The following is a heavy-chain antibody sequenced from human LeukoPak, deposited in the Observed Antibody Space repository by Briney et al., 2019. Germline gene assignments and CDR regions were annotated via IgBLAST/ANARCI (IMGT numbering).Heavy chain of an antibody. V-gene: IGHV5-51*01. D-gene: IGHD5-24*01. Sequence: GESLKISCKGSGYSFTSYWIGWVRQMPGKGLEWMGIIYPGDSDTRYSPSFQGQVTILADKSISTAYLQWSSLKASDTAMYYCARLRRDGYNYYYYGMDVWGQGTTVTVSS. CDR3: ARLRRDGYNYYYYGMDV. CDR2: IYPGDSDT. J-gene: IGHJ6*02. CDR1: GYSFTSYW.